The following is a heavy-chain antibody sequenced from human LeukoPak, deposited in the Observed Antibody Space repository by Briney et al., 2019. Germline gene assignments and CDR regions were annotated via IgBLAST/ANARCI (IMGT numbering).Heavy chain of an antibody. D-gene: IGHD5-18*01. CDR2: INHSGST. CDR3: ARGGRGYSYGYGAFDI. Sequence: SETLSLTCAVYGGSFSGYYWSWIRQPPGKGLEWIGEINHSGSTNYNPSLKSRVTISVDTPKNQFSLKLSSVTAADTAVYYCARGGRGYSYGYGAFDIWGQGTMVTVSS. CDR1: GGSFSGYY. J-gene: IGHJ3*02. V-gene: IGHV4-34*01.